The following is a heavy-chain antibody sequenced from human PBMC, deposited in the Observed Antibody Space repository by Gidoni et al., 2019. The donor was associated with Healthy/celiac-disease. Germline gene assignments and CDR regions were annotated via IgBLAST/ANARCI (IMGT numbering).Heavy chain of an antibody. CDR1: GYTFTSYG. Sequence: QVQLVQSGAEVKKPGASVKVSCKASGYTFTSYGISWVRQAPGQGLEWMGWISAYNGNTNYAQKLQGRVTMTTDTSTSTAYMELRSLRSDDTAVYYCARAPKRYYDFWSGFDGNQHMDVWGKGTTVTVSS. J-gene: IGHJ6*03. CDR2: ISAYNGNT. CDR3: ARAPKRYYDFWSGFDGNQHMDV. V-gene: IGHV1-18*01. D-gene: IGHD3-3*01.